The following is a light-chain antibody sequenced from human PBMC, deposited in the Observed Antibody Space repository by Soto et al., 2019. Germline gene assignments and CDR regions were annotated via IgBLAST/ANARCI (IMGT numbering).Light chain of an antibody. V-gene: IGKV3-20*01. CDR3: QQYGSSPLT. Sequence: EIVLTQSPGTLSLSPGERATLSCRASQSVSSDYLAWYQQKPGQAPRLVIFGASSRATGIPDRFSGSGSGTDFTLTISRLEPEDFAMYYCQQYGSSPLTFGQGTKVEIK. CDR2: GAS. CDR1: QSVSSDY. J-gene: IGKJ1*01.